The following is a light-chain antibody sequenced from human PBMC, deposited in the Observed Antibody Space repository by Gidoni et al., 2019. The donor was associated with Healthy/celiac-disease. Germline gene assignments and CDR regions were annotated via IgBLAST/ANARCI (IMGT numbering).Light chain of an antibody. CDR1: SSNIAAGSH. Sequence: QSVLTQPPSVSGDPDLRVTLPRTGSSSNIAAGSHVHWYPQLPGTAPKLLIYRNGNRPSAGPDRFSGSKSGTSASLAITGLQAEDEADDYCQSYDSSLSALWVFGGGTKLTVL. CDR2: RNG. J-gene: IGLJ3*02. V-gene: IGLV1-40*01. CDR3: QSYDSSLSALWV.